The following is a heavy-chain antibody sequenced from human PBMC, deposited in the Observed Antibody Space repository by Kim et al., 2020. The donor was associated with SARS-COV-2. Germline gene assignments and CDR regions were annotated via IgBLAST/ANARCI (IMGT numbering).Heavy chain of an antibody. Sequence: GGSLRLSCAASGFTFSSYGMHWVRQAPGKGLEWVAVISYDGSNKYYADSVKGRFTISRDNSKNTLYLQMNSLRAEDTAVYYCARDLFGTISYYYYYGMDVWGQGTTVTVSS. D-gene: IGHD3-16*01. V-gene: IGHV3-33*05. CDR2: ISYDGSNK. J-gene: IGHJ6*02. CDR3: ARDLFGTISYYYYYGMDV. CDR1: GFTFSSYG.